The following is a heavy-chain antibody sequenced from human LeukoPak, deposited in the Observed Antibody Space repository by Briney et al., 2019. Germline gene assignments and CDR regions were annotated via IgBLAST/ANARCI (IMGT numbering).Heavy chain of an antibody. CDR2: IIPNFGTA. D-gene: IGHD3-9*01. V-gene: IGHV1-69*05. Sequence: SVKVSCKASGGTFISYAISWVRQAPGQGREWMGGIIPNFGTANYAQKFQGRVTITTAESTSTAYMELSSLRSEDTAVYYCARDYSDILTGYFTYWYFDLWGRGTLVTVSS. CDR3: ARDYSDILTGYFTYWYFDL. CDR1: GGTFISYA. J-gene: IGHJ2*01.